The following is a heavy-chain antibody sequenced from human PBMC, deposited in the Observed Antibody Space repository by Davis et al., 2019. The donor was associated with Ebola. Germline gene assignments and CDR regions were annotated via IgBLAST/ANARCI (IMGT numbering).Heavy chain of an antibody. CDR2: IYWDDDK. J-gene: IGHJ4*02. CDR1: GFSLRASGVG. CDR3: AHRRGYCSSTSCYQEEN. Sequence: SGPTLVKPTQTLTVTCTFSGFSLRASGVGVGWIRQPPGKALEWVGVIYWDDDKRYSPSLKGRLTISKDTSRNQVVLTLTDMDPEDTDTYYCAHRRGYCSSTSCYQEENWGQGTLVTVSS. V-gene: IGHV2-5*02. D-gene: IGHD2-2*01.